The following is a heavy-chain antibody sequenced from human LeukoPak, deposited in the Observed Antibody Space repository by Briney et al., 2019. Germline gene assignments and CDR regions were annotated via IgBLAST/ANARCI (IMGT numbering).Heavy chain of an antibody. CDR3: ARGGHCSDVICYSYNAFDI. CDR1: GFTFSSYE. D-gene: IGHD2-15*01. Sequence: PGGSLRLSCAASGFTFSSYEMNWVRQAPGKGLEWGSYISPSGSSKYYADSVKGRFTISRDNAKSSLYLQMNNLRPEDTAVYYCARGGHCSDVICYSYNAFDIWGQGTMVTVSS. J-gene: IGHJ3*02. CDR2: ISPSGSSK. V-gene: IGHV3-48*03.